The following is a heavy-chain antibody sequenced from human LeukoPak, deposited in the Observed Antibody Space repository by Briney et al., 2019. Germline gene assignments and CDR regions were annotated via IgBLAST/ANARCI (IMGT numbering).Heavy chain of an antibody. J-gene: IGHJ1*01. V-gene: IGHV4-39*01. CDR2: IYYSGST. D-gene: IGHD5/OR15-5a*01. CDR3: ARQGVSRYVQH. Sequence: SETLSLTCTVSGSSVSSSCYYWGWIRQPPGKGLEWIGSIYYSGSTYYNPSLKSRVTISVDTSKNQFSLKLTSVTAADTAVFYCARQGVSRYVQHLGQGTLVTVSS. CDR1: GSSVSSSCYY.